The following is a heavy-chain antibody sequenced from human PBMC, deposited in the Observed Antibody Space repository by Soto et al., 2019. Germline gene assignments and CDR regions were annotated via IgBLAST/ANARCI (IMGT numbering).Heavy chain of an antibody. CDR2: INPISGGT. V-gene: IGHV1-2*04. Sequence: ASVKVSCKASGYTFTGYYMHWVRQAPGQGLEWMGWINPISGGTNYAQKVQGWVTMTRDTSISTAYMELSRLRSDVTAVYYCAREPITAMVARNYYYGMDVWGQGTTVTVSS. CDR1: GYTFTGYY. CDR3: AREPITAMVARNYYYGMDV. J-gene: IGHJ6*02. D-gene: IGHD5-18*01.